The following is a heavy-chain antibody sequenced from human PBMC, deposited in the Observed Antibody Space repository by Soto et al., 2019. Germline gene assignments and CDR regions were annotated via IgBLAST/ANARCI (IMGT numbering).Heavy chain of an antibody. CDR3: ARGLGPTTISIGNWLDP. CDR1: GGSVNTYY. V-gene: IGHV4-4*07. Sequence: SETLSLTCSVSGGSVNTYYWNWIRQPAGKGLEWIGRIYTRGSPNYNPSLKSRVTLSVDTSKSQFSLKLNSVTAADTAVYYCARGLGPTTISIGNWLDPWGQGTLVTVSS. D-gene: IGHD1-1*01. CDR2: IYTRGSP. J-gene: IGHJ5*02.